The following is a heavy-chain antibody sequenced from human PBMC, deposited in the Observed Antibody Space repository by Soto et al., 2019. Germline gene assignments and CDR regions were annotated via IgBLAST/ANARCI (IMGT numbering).Heavy chain of an antibody. CDR2: IYYSGST. CDR1: GGSISSGDYY. J-gene: IGHJ5*02. Sequence: SETLSLTCTVSGGSISSGDYYWSWIRQPPGKGLEWIGYIYYSGSTYYNPSLTSRVTISLDTSKNQFSLTLTSVAAADTAVYYCARDGPMGNWFDPWGQGILVTVSS. V-gene: IGHV4-30-4*02. CDR3: ARDGPMGNWFDP. D-gene: IGHD1-26*01.